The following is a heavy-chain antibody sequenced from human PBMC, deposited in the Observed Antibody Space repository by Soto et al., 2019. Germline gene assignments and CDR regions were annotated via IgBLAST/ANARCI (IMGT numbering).Heavy chain of an antibody. CDR2: IKQDGSEK. J-gene: IGHJ4*02. Sequence: PGGSLRLSCAASGFTFSSYWMSWVRQAPGKGLEWVANIKQDGSEKYYVDSVKGRFTISRDNAKNSLYLQMNSLRAEDTAVYYCARELRHFDWLSGLVYFDYWGQGTLVTVSS. CDR1: GFTFSSYW. D-gene: IGHD3-9*01. CDR3: ARELRHFDWLSGLVYFDY. V-gene: IGHV3-7*01.